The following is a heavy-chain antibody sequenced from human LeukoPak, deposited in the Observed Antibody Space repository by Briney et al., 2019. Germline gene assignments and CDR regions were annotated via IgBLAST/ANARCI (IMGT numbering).Heavy chain of an antibody. V-gene: IGHV4-34*01. CDR3: ARKWLPLL. Sequence: SETLSLTCAVYGGSFSGYYWSWIRQPPGKGLEWIGELNHSGSTNYNPSLKSRVTISVDTSKNQFSLKLSSVTAADTAVYYCARKWLPLLWGQGTLVTVSS. J-gene: IGHJ4*02. CDR2: LNHSGST. D-gene: IGHD2-8*01. CDR1: GGSFSGYY.